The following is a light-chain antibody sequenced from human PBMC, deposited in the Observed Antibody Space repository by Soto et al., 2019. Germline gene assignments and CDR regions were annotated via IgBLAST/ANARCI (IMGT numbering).Light chain of an antibody. J-gene: IGLJ1*01. CDR2: DNN. CDR1: SSNIGNNY. CDR3: GTWDSSLSAGGFYV. Sequence: QSVLTQPPSVCAAPGQKVTISCSGSSSNIGNNYVSWYQQLPGTAPKLLIYDNNKRPSGIPDRFSGSKSGTSATLGITGLQTGDEADYYCGTWDSSLSAGGFYVFGTGTKVTVL. V-gene: IGLV1-51*01.